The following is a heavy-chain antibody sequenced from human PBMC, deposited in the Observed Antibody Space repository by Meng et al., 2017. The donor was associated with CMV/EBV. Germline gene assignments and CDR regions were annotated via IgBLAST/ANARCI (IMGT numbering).Heavy chain of an antibody. CDR1: GGSISSSSYY. D-gene: IGHD3-3*01. CDR2: IYYSGST. V-gene: IGHV4-39*07. Sequence: SETLSLTCTVSGGSISSSSYYWGWIRQPPGKGLEWIGSIYYSGSTYYNPSLKRRVTISVDTSKNQFSLKLSSVTAADTAVYYCARDVWSIVGVVIKEVGMDVWGQGTTVTVSS. CDR3: ARDVWSIVGVVIKEVGMDV. J-gene: IGHJ6*02.